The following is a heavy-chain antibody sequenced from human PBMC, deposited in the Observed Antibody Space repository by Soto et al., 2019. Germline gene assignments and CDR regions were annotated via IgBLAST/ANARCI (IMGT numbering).Heavy chain of an antibody. CDR3: AHSTHCSGVSCYSSVHGY. CDR1: GFSLSTSGVG. CDR2: IYLDDDK. V-gene: IGHV2-5*02. D-gene: IGHD2-15*01. J-gene: IGHJ4*02. Sequence: QITLKESGPTLVKPTQTLTLTCTFSGFSLSTSGVGVGWIRQPPGKAVEWLALIYLDDDKRYSPSLKSKLTITKDTSKNQVVLKITNIDPVDTATYYCAHSTHCSGVSCYSSVHGYWGQGTLVIVSS.